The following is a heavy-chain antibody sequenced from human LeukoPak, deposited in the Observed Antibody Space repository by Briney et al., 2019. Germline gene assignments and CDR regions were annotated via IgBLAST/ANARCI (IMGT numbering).Heavy chain of an antibody. J-gene: IGHJ6*02. D-gene: IGHD5-12*01. CDR3: AKDQWDSGYDYPSYYYYYGMDV. Sequence: GGSLRLSCVASGFTFRSYGMHRVRQAPGKGLEWVAVISDDGSNKYYADSVKGRFTISRDNSKNTLYLQMSSLRAEDTAVYSCAKDQWDSGYDYPSYYYYYGMDVWGQGTTVTVSS. V-gene: IGHV3-30*18. CDR2: ISDDGSNK. CDR1: GFTFRSYG.